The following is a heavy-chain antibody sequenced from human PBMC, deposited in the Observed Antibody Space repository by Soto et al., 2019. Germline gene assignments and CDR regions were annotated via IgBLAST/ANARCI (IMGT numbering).Heavy chain of an antibody. CDR1: GYTFTGYY. Sequence: ASVKVSCKASGYTFTGYYMHWVRQAPGQGLEWMGWINPNSGGTNYAQKFQGWVTMTRDTSISTAYMELSRLRSDDTAVYYCARSRIAARPYGMDVWGQGTRVTVSS. J-gene: IGHJ6*02. D-gene: IGHD6-6*01. CDR3: ARSRIAARPYGMDV. V-gene: IGHV1-2*04. CDR2: INPNSGGT.